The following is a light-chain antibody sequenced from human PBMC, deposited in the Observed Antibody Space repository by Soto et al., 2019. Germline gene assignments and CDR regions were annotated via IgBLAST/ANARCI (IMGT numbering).Light chain of an antibody. V-gene: IGLV3-21*02. CDR3: QVWDSSSDHWV. J-gene: IGLJ3*02. CDR2: DDS. Sequence: SYELTQPPSVSVAPGRTARITCGGSDIEDKSVHWYQQKPGQAPLLVVNDDSDRPSGIPERFSGSNSGNRATLTISSVEAXXXAXXXCQVWDSSSDHWVFGGGTKLTVL. CDR1: DIEDKS.